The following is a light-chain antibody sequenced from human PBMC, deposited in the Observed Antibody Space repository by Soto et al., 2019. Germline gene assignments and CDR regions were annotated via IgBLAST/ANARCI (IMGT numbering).Light chain of an antibody. CDR3: VSYARSYNYV. J-gene: IGLJ1*01. Sequence: QSALAQPSSVSASPGQSITISCTGTNNDVGTYNFVSLYQQYPVKTPKFMIYEASKRPSGASNRFSASKYGNTASLTISGLQADDEADYSCVSYARSYNYVFGTGTKVTVL. CDR2: EAS. V-gene: IGLV2-23*01. CDR1: NNDVGTYNF.